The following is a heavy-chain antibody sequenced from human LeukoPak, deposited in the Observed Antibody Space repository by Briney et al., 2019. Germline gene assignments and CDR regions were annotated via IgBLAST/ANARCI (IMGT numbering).Heavy chain of an antibody. V-gene: IGHV3-7*01. CDR1: GFTFSSYW. J-gene: IGHJ6*03. CDR3: ARRDYDILTAAYYMDV. Sequence: TGGSLRLSCAASGFTFSSYWMSWVRQAPGKGLEWVANIKQDGSEKYYVDSVKGRFTISRDNAKNSLYLQMNSLRAEVTAVYYCARRDYDILTAAYYMDVWGKGTTVTVSS. D-gene: IGHD3-9*01. CDR2: IKQDGSEK.